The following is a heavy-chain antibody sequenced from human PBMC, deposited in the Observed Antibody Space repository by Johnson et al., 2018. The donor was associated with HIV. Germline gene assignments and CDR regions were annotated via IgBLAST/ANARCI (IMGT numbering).Heavy chain of an antibody. CDR1: GFTFSASA. CDR2: ISYVGTNE. J-gene: IGHJ3*02. D-gene: IGHD3-3*01. V-gene: IGHV3-30*14. CDR3: ASSLIQFLEWLSAPAAFDI. Sequence: QVQLVESGGGVVQPGRSLRLSCAASGFTFSASAMHWVRQAPGKGLEWVAVISYVGTNEDYADSVKGRFTISRDNSKNTLYLQMNSLRAEDTAVYYCASSLIQFLEWLSAPAAFDIWGQGTMVTVSS.